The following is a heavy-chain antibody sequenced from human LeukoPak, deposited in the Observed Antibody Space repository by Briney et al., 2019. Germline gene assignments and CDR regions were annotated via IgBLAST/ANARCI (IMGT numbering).Heavy chain of an antibody. J-gene: IGHJ4*02. CDR1: GGSISSYH. CDR2: IYYSGST. CDR3: ARRVYDFWSGYLDY. V-gene: IGHV4-59*08. Sequence: PSETLSLTCTVSGGSISSYHWSWIRQPPGKGLEWIGYIYYSGSTNYNPSLKSRVTISVDTSKNQFSLKLSSVTAADTAVYYCARRVYDFWSGYLDYWGQGTLVTVSS. D-gene: IGHD3-3*01.